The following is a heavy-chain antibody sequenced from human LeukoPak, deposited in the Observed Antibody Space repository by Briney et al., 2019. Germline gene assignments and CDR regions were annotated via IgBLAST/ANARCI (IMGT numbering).Heavy chain of an antibody. V-gene: IGHV4-39*07. D-gene: IGHD3-10*01. CDR2: IYYSGST. CDR1: GGSIRSSRYY. Sequence: SETLSPTCTVSGGSIRSSRYYWGWIRQPPGKGLEWIGNIYYSGSTNYKPSLKSRVSISVDTPKNQFSLKLTSVTAADTAVYFCARGGYYGSGNDFRFDPWGQGTLVTVSS. CDR3: ARGGYYGSGNDFRFDP. J-gene: IGHJ5*02.